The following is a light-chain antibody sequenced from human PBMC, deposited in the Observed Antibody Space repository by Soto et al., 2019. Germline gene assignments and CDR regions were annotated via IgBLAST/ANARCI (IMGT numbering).Light chain of an antibody. CDR1: SXDVGGYNH. Sequence: QSVLTQPASVSGSPGQSITISCTGTSXDVGGYNHVSWYQQHPGKAPKLIIYEVRNRPSGVSNRPSGSKSGNTASLTISGLQADDEADYYCCSYTSSSIRVFGGGTKVTVL. V-gene: IGLV2-14*01. J-gene: IGLJ3*02. CDR2: EVR. CDR3: CSYTSSSIRV.